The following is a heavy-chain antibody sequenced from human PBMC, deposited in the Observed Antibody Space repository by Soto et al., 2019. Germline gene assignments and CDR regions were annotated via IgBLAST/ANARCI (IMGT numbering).Heavy chain of an antibody. CDR2: MSGGGGTR. CDR3: VRVAKFSWYFDY. V-gene: IGHV3-23*01. Sequence: GGSLRLSCVASGFTFSDYAMTWVRLTPGAGLEWVSPMSGGGGTRYYTGSVMGRFSISRDNSKNTLYLQVSNLRAEDTALYFCVRVAKFSWYFDYWGQGALVTVSS. J-gene: IGHJ4*02. D-gene: IGHD6-13*01. CDR1: GFTFSDYA.